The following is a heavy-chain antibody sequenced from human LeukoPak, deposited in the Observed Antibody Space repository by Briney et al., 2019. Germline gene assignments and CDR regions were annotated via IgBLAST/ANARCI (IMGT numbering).Heavy chain of an antibody. J-gene: IGHJ4*02. Sequence: GGSLRLSCAASGFTFSSYSMNWVRQAPGKGLEWVANIKQDGSEKYYVDSVKGRFTISRDNAKNTLYLQMNSLRAEDTAVYYCAKAQPQGEYDFWSGYLYYFDYWGQGTLVTISS. CDR1: GFTFSSYS. D-gene: IGHD3-3*01. CDR3: AKAQPQGEYDFWSGYLYYFDY. V-gene: IGHV3-7*03. CDR2: IKQDGSEK.